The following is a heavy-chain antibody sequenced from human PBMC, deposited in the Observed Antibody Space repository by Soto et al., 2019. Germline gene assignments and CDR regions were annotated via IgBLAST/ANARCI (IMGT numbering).Heavy chain of an antibody. V-gene: IGHV1-18*04. D-gene: IGHD2-2*01. CDR2: ISLYNGNT. CDR1: DFGFTSHG. CDR3: AIYHLELFRFDY. Sequence: QIQLVQSGPEVKKPGASMKVSCKAYDFGFTSHGISWVRQAPGQGLEWMGWISLYNGNTNYAQQFQGRVTMTTDTSTSTAYIELRSLRSDDTAMYFCAIYHLELFRFDYWGQGTLVTVSS. J-gene: IGHJ4*02.